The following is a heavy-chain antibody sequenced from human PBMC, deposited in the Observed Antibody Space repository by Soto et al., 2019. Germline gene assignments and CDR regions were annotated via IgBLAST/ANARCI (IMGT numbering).Heavy chain of an antibody. CDR1: GYTLTELS. D-gene: IGHD2-2*01. V-gene: IGHV1-24*01. J-gene: IGHJ6*02. Sequence: ASVKVSCKVSGYTLTELSMHWVRQAPGKGLEWLGGFDPEDGETIYAQKFQGRVTMTEDTSTDTAYMELSSLRSEDTAVYYCATEHIVVVPAAPTPYGMDVWGQGTTVTVS. CDR3: ATEHIVVVPAAPTPYGMDV. CDR2: FDPEDGET.